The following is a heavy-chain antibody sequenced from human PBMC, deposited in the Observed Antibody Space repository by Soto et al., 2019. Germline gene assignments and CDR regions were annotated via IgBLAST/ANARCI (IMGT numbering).Heavy chain of an antibody. CDR1: GGTFSSYA. CDR3: ARGDLFWSALAALPRYYYGFDV. J-gene: IGHJ6*02. D-gene: IGHD3-3*01. Sequence: QVQLVQSGAEVKKPGSSVKVSCKASGGTFSSYAISWVRQAPGQGLEWMGGIIPIFGTANYAQKFQGRVTITADESTSTAYMELSSLRSEDTAVYYCARGDLFWSALAALPRYYYGFDVWGQGTTVTVSS. V-gene: IGHV1-69*12. CDR2: IIPIFGTA.